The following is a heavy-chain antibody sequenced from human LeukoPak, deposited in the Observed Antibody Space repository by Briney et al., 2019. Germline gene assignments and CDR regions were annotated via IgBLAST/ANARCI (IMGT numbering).Heavy chain of an antibody. V-gene: IGHV3-23*01. CDR1: RFTFSSYG. J-gene: IGHJ4*02. Sequence: GGTLRLSCAASRFTFSSYGMSWVRQAPGKGLEWVSGISSSGGSTYYADSVKGRFTISRDNSRNTLYLQMNSLRAEDTAVYYCARSAVLWFGESQDYWGQGTLVTVSS. CDR3: ARSAVLWFGESQDY. CDR2: ISSSGGST. D-gene: IGHD3-10*01.